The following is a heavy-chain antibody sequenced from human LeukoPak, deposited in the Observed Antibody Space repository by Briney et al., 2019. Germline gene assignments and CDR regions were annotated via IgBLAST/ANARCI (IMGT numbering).Heavy chain of an antibody. CDR2: ISGSGGST. Sequence: GGSLRLSCAASGFTFSSYAMSWVRQAPGKGLEWVSSISGSGGSTYYADSVKGRFTISRDNSKNTLYLQMNSLRDEDTAVYYCARDSQDAFDIWGQGTMVTVSS. J-gene: IGHJ3*02. V-gene: IGHV3-23*01. CDR1: GFTFSSYA. CDR3: ARDSQDAFDI.